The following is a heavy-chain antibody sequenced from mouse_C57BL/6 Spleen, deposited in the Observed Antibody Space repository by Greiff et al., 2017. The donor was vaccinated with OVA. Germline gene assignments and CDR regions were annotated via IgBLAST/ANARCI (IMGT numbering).Heavy chain of an antibody. CDR1: GYAFTNYL. J-gene: IGHJ4*01. CDR2: INPGSGGT. D-gene: IGHD2-14*01. Sequence: VKLMESGAELVRPGTSVKVSCKASGYAFTNYLIEWVKQRPGQGLEWIGVINPGSGGTNYNEKFKGKATLTADKSSSTAYMQLSSLTSEDSAVYFCARGVPAMDYWGQGTSVTVSS. CDR3: ARGVPAMDY. V-gene: IGHV1-54*01.